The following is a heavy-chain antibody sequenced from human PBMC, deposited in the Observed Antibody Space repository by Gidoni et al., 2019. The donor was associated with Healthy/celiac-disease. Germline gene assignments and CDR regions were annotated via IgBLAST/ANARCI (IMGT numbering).Heavy chain of an antibody. V-gene: IGHV1-69*01. CDR3: ARAPSRNWGLAFDY. J-gene: IGHJ4*02. Sequence: QVQLVQSGAEVKKHGSSMKVSCKASDGTFRSYAISWVRQAPGKGLGWMGGIIPIFGTANYAQKCQGRVTITADESTSTAYMELSSVRSEDPAVYYCARAPSRNWGLAFDYWGQGTLVTVSS. CDR2: IIPIFGTA. CDR1: DGTFRSYA. D-gene: IGHD7-27*01.